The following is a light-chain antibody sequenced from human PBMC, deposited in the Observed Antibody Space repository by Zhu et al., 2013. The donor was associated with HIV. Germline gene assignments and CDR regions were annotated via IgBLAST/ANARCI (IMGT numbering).Light chain of an antibody. CDR2: LAS. J-gene: IGKJ4*01. CDR3: QQYNKWPLT. V-gene: IGKV1-17*01. Sequence: DIQLTQSPSSLSASVGDRVTITCRASQDIRNHLGWYQQKPGKAPRRLIYLASTLQSGVPSRFSGSGSGTRFTLTISSLQSEDFAVYYCQQYNKWPLTFGGGTKVEIK. CDR1: QDIRNH.